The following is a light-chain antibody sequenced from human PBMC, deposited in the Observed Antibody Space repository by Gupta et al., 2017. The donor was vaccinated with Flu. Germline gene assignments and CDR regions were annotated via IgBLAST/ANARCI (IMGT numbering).Light chain of an antibody. CDR3: QHRSEGRLT. V-gene: IGKV3-11*01. CDR2: DAS. J-gene: IGKJ4*01. CDR1: KNVNNY. Sequence: EVVLIQSPATLALSPGERATLSCRASKNVNNYLAWYQQKPGRGPRVLTDDASTRAAAIPARFSGSGYATEITLTSRSPDPQDFPVYYCQHRSEGRLTFGGGTKVQIK.